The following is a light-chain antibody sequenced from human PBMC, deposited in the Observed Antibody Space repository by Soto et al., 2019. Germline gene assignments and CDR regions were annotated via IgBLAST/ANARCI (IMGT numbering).Light chain of an antibody. CDR2: DAS. CDR3: QQGSNWYT. V-gene: IGKV3-11*01. CDR1: RSVSRY. J-gene: IGKJ2*01. Sequence: EIVLTQSPATLSLSPGERATLSCRASRSVSRYLAWYQQKPGQALRLLIYDASNRATGIPARFSGSGSGTDFTLTSNSLEPEDFAVYYCQQGSNWYTFGQGTKLEIK.